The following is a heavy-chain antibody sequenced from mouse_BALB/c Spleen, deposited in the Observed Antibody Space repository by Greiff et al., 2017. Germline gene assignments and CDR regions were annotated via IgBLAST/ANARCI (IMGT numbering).Heavy chain of an antibody. D-gene: IGHD4-1*01. CDR1: GYAFSSSW. Sequence: VQLQQSGPELVKPGASVKISCKASGYAFSSSWMNWVKQRPGQGLEWIGRIYPGDGDTNYNGKFKGKATLTADKSSSTAYMQLSSLTSVDSAVFFCARDWDYAMDYWGQGTSVTVSS. J-gene: IGHJ4*01. V-gene: IGHV1-82*01. CDR3: ARDWDYAMDY. CDR2: IYPGDGDT.